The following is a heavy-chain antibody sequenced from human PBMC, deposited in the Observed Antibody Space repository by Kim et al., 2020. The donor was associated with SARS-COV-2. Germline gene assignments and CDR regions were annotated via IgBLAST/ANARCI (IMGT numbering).Heavy chain of an antibody. CDR2: ISGSGGST. CDR3: AKDVRVRPWSTGYSYGPIDY. D-gene: IGHD5-18*01. Sequence: GGSLRLSCAASGFTFSSYAMSWVRQAPGKGLEWVSAISGSGGSTYYADSVKGRFTISRDNSKNTLYLQMNSLRAEDTAVYYCAKDVRVRPWSTGYSYGPIDYWGQGTLVTVSS. CDR1: GFTFSSYA. V-gene: IGHV3-23*01. J-gene: IGHJ4*02.